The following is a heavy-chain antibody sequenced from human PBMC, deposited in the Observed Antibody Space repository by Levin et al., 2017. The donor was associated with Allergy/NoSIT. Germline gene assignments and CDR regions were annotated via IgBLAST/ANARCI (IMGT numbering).Heavy chain of an antibody. J-gene: IGHJ4*02. D-gene: IGHD3-16*01. CDR1: GGSIRSYY. CDR2: IYYTGRT. V-gene: IGHV4-59*01. CDR3: ARGDDFDY. Sequence: PGGSLRLSCSVSGGSIRSYYWSWIRQPPGKGLEWIGYIYYTGRTDYNPSLKSRVTISLNTSKNQFSLRLNFVTAADTAVYYCARGDDFDYWGQGTLVTVSS.